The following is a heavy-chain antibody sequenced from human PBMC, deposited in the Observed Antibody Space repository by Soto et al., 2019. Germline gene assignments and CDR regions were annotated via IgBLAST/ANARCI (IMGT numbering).Heavy chain of an antibody. CDR1: GGSISSYY. CDR2: IYYSGST. J-gene: IGHJ6*02. Sequence: LSETLSLTCTVSGGSISSYYWSWIRQPPGKGLEWIGYIYYSGSTNYNPSLKSRVTISVDTSKNQFSLKLSSVTAADTAVYYCASNLPRTCSSTSCYRSLNYYYGMDVWGQGTTVTV. V-gene: IGHV4-59*01. D-gene: IGHD2-2*02. CDR3: ASNLPRTCSSTSCYRSLNYYYGMDV.